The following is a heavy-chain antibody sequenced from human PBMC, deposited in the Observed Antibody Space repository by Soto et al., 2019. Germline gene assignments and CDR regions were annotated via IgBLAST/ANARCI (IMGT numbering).Heavy chain of an antibody. CDR3: AKDGVRDGSGSYYFTYYYYYMDV. D-gene: IGHD3-10*01. J-gene: IGHJ6*03. Sequence: PGGSLRLSCAASGFTFDDYAMHWVRQAPGKGLEWVSGISWNSGSIGYADSVKGRFTISRDNAKNSLYLQMNSLRAEDTALYYCAKDGVRDGSGSYYFTYYYYYMDVWGKGTTVTVSS. CDR1: GFTFDDYA. CDR2: ISWNSGSI. V-gene: IGHV3-9*01.